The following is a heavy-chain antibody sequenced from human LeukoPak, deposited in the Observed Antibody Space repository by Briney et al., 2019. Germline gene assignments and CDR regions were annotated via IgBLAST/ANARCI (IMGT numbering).Heavy chain of an antibody. CDR2: ISSSSSYI. Sequence: GGSLRRSCAASGFTFSSYSINWVRQAPGKGLEWVSSISSSSSYIYYADSGKGRFTSSRDNAKNSLYLQMNSLRAEDTAVYYCARDFDYSGSYSYWGQGTLVTVSS. J-gene: IGHJ4*02. D-gene: IGHD1-26*01. V-gene: IGHV3-21*01. CDR1: GFTFSSYS. CDR3: ARDFDYSGSYSY.